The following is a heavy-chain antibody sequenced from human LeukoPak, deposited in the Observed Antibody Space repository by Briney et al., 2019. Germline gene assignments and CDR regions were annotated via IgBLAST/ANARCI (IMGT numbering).Heavy chain of an antibody. CDR2: INHSGST. CDR3: ARGSDYDYVWGSYRPKKTIDY. CDR1: GGSFSGYY. V-gene: IGHV4-34*01. J-gene: IGHJ4*02. D-gene: IGHD3-16*02. Sequence: PSETLSLTCAVYGGSFSGYYWSWIRQPPGEGLEWIGEINHSGSTNYNPSLKSRVTISVDTSKNQFSLKLSSVTAADTAVYYGARGSDYDYVWGSYRPKKTIDYWGQGTLVTVSS.